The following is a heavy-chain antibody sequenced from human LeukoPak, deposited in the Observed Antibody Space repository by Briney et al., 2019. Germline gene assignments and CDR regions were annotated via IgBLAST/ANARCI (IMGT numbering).Heavy chain of an antibody. V-gene: IGHV1-2*02. J-gene: IGHJ4*02. CDR1: GYTFTVYF. Sequence: ASVKVSCKASGYTFTVYFMHWVRQAPGQGLEWMGWINPNSGGTNYAQKFQGRVTMTRDTSISTAYIELSRLRSDDTAVYYCARELNYDSSGYYFDYWGQGTLVTV. CDR2: INPNSGGT. D-gene: IGHD3-22*01. CDR3: ARELNYDSSGYYFDY.